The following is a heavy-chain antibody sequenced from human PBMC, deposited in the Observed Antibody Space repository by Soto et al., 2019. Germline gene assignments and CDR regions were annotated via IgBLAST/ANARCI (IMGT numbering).Heavy chain of an antibody. V-gene: IGHV1-3*01. J-gene: IGHJ6*02. D-gene: IGHD3-10*01. CDR3: ARVTMVRGVLYYYYGMDV. CDR2: INAGNGNT. CDR1: GYTFTSYA. Sequence: SVKVSCKASGYTFTSYAMNWVRQAPVQRLEWMGWINAGNGNTKYSQKFQGRVTITRDTSASTAYMELSSLRSEDTAVYYCARVTMVRGVLYYYYGMDVWGQGTTVTVSS.